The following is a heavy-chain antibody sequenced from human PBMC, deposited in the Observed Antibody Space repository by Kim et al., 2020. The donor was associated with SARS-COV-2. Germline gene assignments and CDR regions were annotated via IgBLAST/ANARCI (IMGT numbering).Heavy chain of an antibody. D-gene: IGHD3-10*01. V-gene: IGHV3-33*01. CDR2: IWYDGSNK. CDR3: ARDHLEIWFGELSIAYYYYGMDV. CDR1: GFTFSSYG. Sequence: GGSLRLSCAASGFTFSSYGMHWVRQAPGKGLEWVAVIWYDGSNKYYADSVKGRFTISRDNSKNTLYLQMNSLRAEDTAVYYCARDHLEIWFGELSIAYYYYGMDVWGQGTTVTVSS. J-gene: IGHJ6*02.